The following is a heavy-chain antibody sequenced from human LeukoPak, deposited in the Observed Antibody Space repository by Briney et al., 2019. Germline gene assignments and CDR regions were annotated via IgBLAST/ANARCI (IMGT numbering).Heavy chain of an antibody. V-gene: IGHV3-9*01. CDR1: GFSFDDYA. CDR3: VRGLFLSGYLDAFDI. Sequence: GGSLRLSCAASGFSFDDYAMHWVRQVPGKGLEWVAGISWNSGSIAYADSVKGRFNISRDNAKNSLYLQMNSLRVEDTAVYYCVRGLFLSGYLDAFDIWGQGTVVTVSS. CDR2: ISWNSGSI. D-gene: IGHD3-22*01. J-gene: IGHJ3*02.